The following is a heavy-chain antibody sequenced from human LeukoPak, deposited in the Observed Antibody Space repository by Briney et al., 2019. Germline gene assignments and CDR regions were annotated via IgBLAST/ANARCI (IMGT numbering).Heavy chain of an antibody. D-gene: IGHD3-3*02. J-gene: IGHJ4*02. CDR1: GFTFNNYA. Sequence: GGSLRLSCAASGFTFNNYAMSWVRQAPGKGLEWVSAISGSGGSTYYTDSVTGRFTISRDNSKNTLYLQMNSLRAEDTALYYCARIGSAAFTDYRGQGTLVTVSS. CDR3: ARIGSAAFTDY. CDR2: ISGSGGST. V-gene: IGHV3-23*01.